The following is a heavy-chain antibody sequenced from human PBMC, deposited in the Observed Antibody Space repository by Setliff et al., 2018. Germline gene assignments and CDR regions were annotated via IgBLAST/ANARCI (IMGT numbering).Heavy chain of an antibody. V-gene: IGHV3-30*03. CDR2: ISYDGSNK. CDR1: GFTFSSYW. D-gene: IGHD3-16*01. J-gene: IGHJ4*02. Sequence: PGGSLRLSCAASGFTFSSYWMSWVRQAPGKGLEWVAVISYDGSNKYYADSVKGRFTISRDNSKNTLYLQMNSLRAEDTAVYYCARDGGEYWGQGTLVTVSS. CDR3: ARDGGEY.